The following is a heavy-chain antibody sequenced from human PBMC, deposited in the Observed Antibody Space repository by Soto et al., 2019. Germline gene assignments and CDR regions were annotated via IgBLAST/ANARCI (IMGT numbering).Heavy chain of an antibody. CDR1: GGSISSGGYY. Sequence: SETVSLTCTVSGGSISSGGYYWSWIRQHPGKGLEWIGYIYYSGSTYYNPSLKSRVTISVDTSKNQFSLKLSSVTAADTAVYYCARVKPYYDFWSGNWFDPWGQGTLVTVSS. V-gene: IGHV4-31*03. CDR3: ARVKPYYDFWSGNWFDP. CDR2: IYYSGST. J-gene: IGHJ5*02. D-gene: IGHD3-3*01.